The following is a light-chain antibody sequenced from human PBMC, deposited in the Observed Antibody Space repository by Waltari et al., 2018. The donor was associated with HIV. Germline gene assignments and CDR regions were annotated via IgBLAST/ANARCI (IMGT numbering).Light chain of an antibody. Sequence: SYELTQPPSVSVSPGQTARITCSGDAVPTQYAYWYQQKPGQAPVLVIYKDSERPSGLPERFSGSSSGTTVTLTISGVQAEDEADYYCQSADSSGTVVFGGGTKLTVL. V-gene: IGLV3-25*03. J-gene: IGLJ2*01. CDR3: QSADSSGTVV. CDR2: KDS. CDR1: AVPTQY.